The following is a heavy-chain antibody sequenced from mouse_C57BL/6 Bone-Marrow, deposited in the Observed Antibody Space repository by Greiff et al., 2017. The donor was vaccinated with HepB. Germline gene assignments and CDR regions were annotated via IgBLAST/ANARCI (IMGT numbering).Heavy chain of an antibody. CDR1: GYTFTSYG. CDR2: IYPRSGNT. J-gene: IGHJ2*01. D-gene: IGHD1-1*01. CDR3: ARGGIITTVVATDY. V-gene: IGHV1-81*01. Sequence: VQLQQSGAELARPGASVKLSCKASGYTFTSYGISWVKQRTGQGLEWIGEIYPRSGNTYYNEKFKGKATLTADKSSSTAYMGLRSLTSEDSAVYFCARGGIITTVVATDYWGQGTTLTVSS.